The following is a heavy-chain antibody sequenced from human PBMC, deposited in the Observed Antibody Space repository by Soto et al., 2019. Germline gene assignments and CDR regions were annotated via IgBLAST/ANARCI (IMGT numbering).Heavy chain of an antibody. CDR2: INAGNGNT. CDR3: ARVAPSGGSVPRFDP. V-gene: IGHV1-3*01. CDR1: GYTFTAYN. J-gene: IGHJ5*02. Sequence: QVQLVQSGAEVKEPGASVRVSCKAFGYTFTAYNIHWLRQAPGQGLEWMGWINAGNGNTRSSRKFQGRVIITRDTSAPTAYLEVDSVRAEDTAIYYCARVAPSGGSVPRFDPWGQGTLLTVSS.